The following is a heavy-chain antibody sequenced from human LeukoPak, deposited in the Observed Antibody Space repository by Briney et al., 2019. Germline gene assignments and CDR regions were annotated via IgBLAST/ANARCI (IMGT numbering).Heavy chain of an antibody. CDR1: GGSIGSYY. CDR3: ARAGYCSGGSCYLRYYYYYGMDV. CDR2: IYYSGST. V-gene: IGHV4-59*01. D-gene: IGHD2-15*01. J-gene: IGHJ6*02. Sequence: SETLSLTCTVSGGSIGSYYWSWIRQPPGKGLEWIGYIYYSGSTNYNPSLKSRVTISVDTSKNQFSLKLSSVTAADTAVYYCARAGYCSGGSCYLRYYYYYGMDVWGQGTTVTVSS.